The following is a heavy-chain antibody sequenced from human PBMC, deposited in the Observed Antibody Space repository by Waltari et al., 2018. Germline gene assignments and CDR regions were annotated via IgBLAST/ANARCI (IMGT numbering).Heavy chain of an antibody. CDR3: ARQDCSSTSCYRLFDY. D-gene: IGHD2-2*02. V-gene: IGHV3-21*01. CDR2: IRRSSIYI. J-gene: IGHJ4*02. CDR1: GFTFSRYS. Sequence: EVQLVESGRGLVKPGGSLRLSCEASGFTFSRYSMNWVRQAPGKGLELVSSIRRSSIYIYYADSVTGRFTSSRDNAKNSLYLQMNSLRAEDTAVYYCARQDCSSTSCYRLFDYWGQGTLVPVSS.